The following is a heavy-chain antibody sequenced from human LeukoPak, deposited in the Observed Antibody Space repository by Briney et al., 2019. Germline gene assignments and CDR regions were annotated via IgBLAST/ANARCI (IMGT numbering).Heavy chain of an antibody. CDR1: GDSISSGDYY. Sequence: SETLSLTCTVSGDSISSGDYYWSWIRQPAGKGLEWIGRISSSGTTNYNPSLKSRVTISVDTSKNHFSLKLSSVTAADTAVSFCARGPYSYDSSGAFDIWGQGTMVTVSS. D-gene: IGHD3-22*01. V-gene: IGHV4-61*02. CDR2: ISSSGTT. J-gene: IGHJ3*02. CDR3: ARGPYSYDSSGAFDI.